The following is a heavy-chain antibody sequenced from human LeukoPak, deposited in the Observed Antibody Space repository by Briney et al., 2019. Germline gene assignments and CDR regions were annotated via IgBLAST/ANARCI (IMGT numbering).Heavy chain of an antibody. J-gene: IGHJ4*02. D-gene: IGHD4-23*01. CDR3: ARDPRYGGNSEGFDY. Sequence: GGSLRHSCAASGFTFSDYYMSWIRQAPGKGLEWISSISSSRYTNYADSVKGRFTISRDNAKNSLYLQMNSLRAEDTAVYYCARDPRYGGNSEGFDYWGQGTLVTVSS. V-gene: IGHV3-11*05. CDR2: ISSSRYT. CDR1: GFTFSDYY.